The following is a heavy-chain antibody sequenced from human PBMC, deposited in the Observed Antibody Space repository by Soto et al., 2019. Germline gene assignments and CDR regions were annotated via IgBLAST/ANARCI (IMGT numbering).Heavy chain of an antibody. J-gene: IGHJ4*02. CDR3: AESAPSSRGRWQHYLDN. CDR2: LPGSGDST. CDR1: RFIFNNYA. V-gene: IGHV3-23*01. Sequence: PGGSLRLSCADSRFIFNNYAISWVRQAPGKGLEWVSRLPGSGDSTFYIESVKGRFTIMRDYSKNTLCLRMDGLRADDSAVYYCAESAPSSRGRWQHYLDNWGQGTLVTVAS. D-gene: IGHD3-22*01.